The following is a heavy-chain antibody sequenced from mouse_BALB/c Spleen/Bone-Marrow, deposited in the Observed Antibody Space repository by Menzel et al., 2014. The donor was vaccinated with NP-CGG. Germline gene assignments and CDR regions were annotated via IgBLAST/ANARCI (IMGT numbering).Heavy chain of an antibody. CDR3: ARWAIYYDYGEDYAMDY. D-gene: IGHD2-4*01. CDR2: INPYNGGT. J-gene: IGHJ4*01. CDR1: GYSFTGYT. V-gene: IGHV1-18*01. Sequence: EVQLVESGPELVKPGASMKISCKASGYSFTGYTMNWVKQSHRKNLEWIGLINPYNGGTSYNQKFKGKATLTVDKSSSTAYMELLSLTSEDSAVYYCARWAIYYDYGEDYAMDYWGQGTSVTVSS.